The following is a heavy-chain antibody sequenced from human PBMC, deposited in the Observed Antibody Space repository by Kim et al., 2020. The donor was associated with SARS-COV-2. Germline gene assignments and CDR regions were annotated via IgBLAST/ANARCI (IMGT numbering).Heavy chain of an antibody. CDR2: ISYSGYT. CDR3: VRGWGGNYIPWYFDL. V-gene: IGHV4-59*01. D-gene: IGHD1-26*01. Sequence: SETLSLTCTVYGGSMGSYYWSWIRQPPGKALEWLGYISYSGYTKYNPSLNSRLTISVDTSKNQFSLRLSSVTAADTAVYHCVRGWGGNYIPWYFDLWGRGTLGTVSS. CDR1: GGSMGSYY. J-gene: IGHJ2*01.